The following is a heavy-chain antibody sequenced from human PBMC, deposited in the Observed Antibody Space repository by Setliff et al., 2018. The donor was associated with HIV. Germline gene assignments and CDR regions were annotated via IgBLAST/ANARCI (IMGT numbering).Heavy chain of an antibody. CDR2: IYTSGST. V-gene: IGHV4-4*07. D-gene: IGHD2-8*02. CDR1: GGSISSYC. Sequence: SETLSLTCTVSGGSISSYCWNWIRQPAGKGLEWIGRIYTSGSTNYNPSLKSRVTMSLDTSRDQFSLNLRSVTAADTAVYFCARLIHTGLLYFDFWGLGTLVTVSS. J-gene: IGHJ4*02. CDR3: ARLIHTGLLYFDF.